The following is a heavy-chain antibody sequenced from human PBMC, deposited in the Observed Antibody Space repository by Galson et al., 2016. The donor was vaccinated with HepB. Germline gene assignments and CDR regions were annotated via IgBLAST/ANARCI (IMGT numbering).Heavy chain of an antibody. D-gene: IGHD2-21*01. CDR1: GFTVSSNY. CDR2: IRGTGGKT. CDR3: AKTHSTSLWVFDY. V-gene: IGHV3-23*01. Sequence: SLRLSCAASGFTVSSNYMSWVRQAPGKGLEWVSAIRGTGGKTYYADSVKGRFTISRDNSKNTLYLQMNSLRAEDTAVYYCAKTHSTSLWVFDYWGQGTLVTVSS. J-gene: IGHJ4*02.